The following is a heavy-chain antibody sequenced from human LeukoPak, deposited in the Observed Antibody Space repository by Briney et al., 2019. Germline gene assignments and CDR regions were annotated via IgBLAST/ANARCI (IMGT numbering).Heavy chain of an antibody. CDR3: ARDGGYSGYDYLFDY. J-gene: IGHJ4*02. D-gene: IGHD5-12*01. CDR2: ISSSGSTI. V-gene: IGHV3-48*03. CDR1: GFTFSSYE. Sequence: PGGSLRLSCAASGFTFSSYEMNWVRQAPGKGLEWVSYISSSGSTIYYADSVKGRFTISRDNAKNSLYLQMNSLRAEDTAVYYCARDGGYSGYDYLFDYWGQGTLVTVSS.